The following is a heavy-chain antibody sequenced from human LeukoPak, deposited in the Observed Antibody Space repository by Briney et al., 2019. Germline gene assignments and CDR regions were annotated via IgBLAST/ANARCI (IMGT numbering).Heavy chain of an antibody. CDR1: VYTFSSYA. CDR3: AKDVRGWCFDY. V-gene: IGHV3-23*01. J-gene: IGHJ4*02. CDR2: ISGSGGST. Sequence: PGGSLRLSCAASVYTFSSYAMSWVRQAPGKGRVWVSAISGSGGSTYYADSVKGRFNIHRDNSKNTLDLQMNSVRAEDTAVYYCAKDVRGWCFDYWGQGTLVTVSS. D-gene: IGHD6-19*01.